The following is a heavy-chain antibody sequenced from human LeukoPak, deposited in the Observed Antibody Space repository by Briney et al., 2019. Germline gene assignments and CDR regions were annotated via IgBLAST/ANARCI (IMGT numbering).Heavy chain of an antibody. J-gene: IGHJ4*02. CDR1: GFTFSSYG. CDR3: ARDLWDTSGKRLDY. Sequence: GGSLRLSCAASGFTFSSYGMHWVRQAPGKGLEWVAIIWNDGSNQHYADSVKGRFTVSRDNSRNIMFLQMNSLGVEDTGIYYCARDLWDTSGKRLDYWGQGTLVTVPS. CDR2: IWNDGSNQ. V-gene: IGHV3-33*01. D-gene: IGHD6-19*01.